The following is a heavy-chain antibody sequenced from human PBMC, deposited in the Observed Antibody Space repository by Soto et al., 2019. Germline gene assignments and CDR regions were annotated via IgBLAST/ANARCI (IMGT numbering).Heavy chain of an antibody. J-gene: IGHJ4*02. CDR2: ISSSSSYI. CDR1: GFTFSGYS. D-gene: IGHD1-26*01. Sequence: EVQLVESGGGLVKPGGSLRLYCAASGFTFSGYSMSWVRQAPGKGLEWVSSISSSSSYIFYTDSVKGRFTISRDNAKSSLSLQMNSLRVEDTAVYYCARVRDSYGTAGFDNWGQGTLVTVSS. V-gene: IGHV3-21*01. CDR3: ARVRDSYGTAGFDN.